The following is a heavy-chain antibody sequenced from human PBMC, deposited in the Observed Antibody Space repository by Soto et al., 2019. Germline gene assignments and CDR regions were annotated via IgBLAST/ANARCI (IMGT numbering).Heavy chain of an antibody. V-gene: IGHV1-69*01. CDR3: ASGYCANGVCHTVDGGDV. CDR1: GDTFSNYG. J-gene: IGHJ6*02. Sequence: QVQLVQSGAEVKKPGSSVKVSCKASGDTFSNYGFSWVRQAPGQGLEWMGQIIPIFETTTYAQKFQGRVTITADESTSTAYMELSSLTSEDTAVYYCASGYCANGVCHTVDGGDVWGQGTTVTVS. D-gene: IGHD2-8*01. CDR2: IIPIFETT.